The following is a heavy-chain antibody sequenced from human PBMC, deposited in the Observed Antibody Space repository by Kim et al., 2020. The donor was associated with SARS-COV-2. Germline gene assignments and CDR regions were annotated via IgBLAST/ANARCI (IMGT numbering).Heavy chain of an antibody. J-gene: IGHJ6*02. CDR3: ARVMVRGVIVGLLFRDGMDV. V-gene: IGHV4-4*02. CDR2: IFHNGST. Sequence: SETLSLTCAVSGASITSSNWWTWVRQPPGKGLEWIGEIFHNGSTNYTPSLKTRLTIFIDNSENHFSLKLSSVTAADTAMYYCARVMVRGVIVGLLFRDGMDVWGQGTTVTVSS. CDR1: GASITSSNW. D-gene: IGHD3-10*01.